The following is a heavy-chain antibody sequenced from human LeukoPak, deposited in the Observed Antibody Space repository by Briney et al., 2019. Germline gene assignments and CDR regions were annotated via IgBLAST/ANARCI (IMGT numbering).Heavy chain of an antibody. CDR1: GFTFSSYE. CDR3: AELGITMIGGV. V-gene: IGHV3-7*01. J-gene: IGHJ6*04. D-gene: IGHD3-10*02. Sequence: GGSLRLSCAASGFTFSSYEMNWVRQAPGKGLEWVANIKQDGSEKYYVDAVKGRFTISRDNAKNSLYLQMNSLRAEDTAVYYCAELGITMIGGVWGKGTTVTISS. CDR2: IKQDGSEK.